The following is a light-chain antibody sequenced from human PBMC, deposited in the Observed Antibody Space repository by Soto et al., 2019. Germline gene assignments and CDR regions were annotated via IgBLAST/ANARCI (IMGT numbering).Light chain of an antibody. V-gene: IGKV3D-15*01. J-gene: IGKJ4*01. CDR2: DAA. CDR3: QQYYDWYPLT. Sequence: DIVMTQSPATLSASPGERATLSCRASQSFNSYLSCYQQKPGQAPSILLFDAAYRAAGIPARFSGSGAGTEENLPISSLQPEDFAVYYCQQYYDWYPLTFGRGTKVDIK. CDR1: QSFNSY.